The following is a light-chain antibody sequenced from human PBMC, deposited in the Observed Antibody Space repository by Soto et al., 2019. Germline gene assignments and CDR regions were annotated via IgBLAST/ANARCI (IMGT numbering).Light chain of an antibody. Sequence: EIVMTQSPATLSVSPGERATLSCRASQSVSSNLAWYQQKPGQAPRLLIYGASTRATGIPARFSGSGSGTDFTLTISSLQSEDFAVYYCHQYHNWPPWTFGQGTKLEIK. J-gene: IGKJ2*02. V-gene: IGKV3-15*01. CDR1: QSVSSN. CDR2: GAS. CDR3: HQYHNWPPWT.